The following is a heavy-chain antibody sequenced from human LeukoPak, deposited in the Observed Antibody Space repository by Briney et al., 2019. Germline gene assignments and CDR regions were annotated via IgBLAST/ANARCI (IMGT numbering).Heavy chain of an antibody. D-gene: IGHD6-19*01. V-gene: IGHV3-30*04. J-gene: IGHJ4*02. CDR3: ARGEYSSGWSLFDY. CDR2: ISYDGSNK. CDR1: GFTFSSYA. Sequence: PGRSLRLSCAASGFTFSSYAMHWVRQAPGKGREGVAVISYDGSNKYYADSVKGRFTISRDNSKNTLYLQMNSLRAEDTAVHYCARGEYSSGWSLFDYWGQGTLVTVSS.